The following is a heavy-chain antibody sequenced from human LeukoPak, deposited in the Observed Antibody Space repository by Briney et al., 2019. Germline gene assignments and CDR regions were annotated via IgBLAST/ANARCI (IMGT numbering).Heavy chain of an antibody. J-gene: IGHJ4*02. V-gene: IGHV4-34*01. CDR2: INHSGST. D-gene: IGHD5-18*01. CDR3: ARGVGTAMDSDY. CDR1: GGSFSGYY. Sequence: PSETLSLTCAVYGGSFSGYYWSWIRQPPGKGLEWIGEINHSGSTNYNPSLKSRVTISVDTSKNQFSLKLSSVTAADTAVYYCARGVGTAMDSDYWGQGTLVTVSS.